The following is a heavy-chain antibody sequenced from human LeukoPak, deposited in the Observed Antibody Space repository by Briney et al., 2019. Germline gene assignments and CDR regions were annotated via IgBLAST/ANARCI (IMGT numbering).Heavy chain of an antibody. CDR3: ARDAGGAWPFDY. CDR1: GFTVSSNF. CDR2: ISPTGEGT. Sequence: GGSLRLSCAVSGFTVSSNFMSWVRQAPGRGLEWVSTISPTGEGTHYADSVKGRFTISRDNSKNTLSLEMNSLRADDTATYYCARDAGGAWPFDYWGQGTRVIVSS. V-gene: IGHV3-23*01. J-gene: IGHJ4*02. D-gene: IGHD4-17*01.